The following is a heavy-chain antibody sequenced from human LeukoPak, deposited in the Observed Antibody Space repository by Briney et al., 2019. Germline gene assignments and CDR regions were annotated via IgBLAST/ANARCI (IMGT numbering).Heavy chain of an antibody. CDR1: GDSISRSTYY. D-gene: IGHD6-25*01. J-gene: IGHJ4*02. CDR2: VYYGRSP. V-gene: IGHV4-39*02. Sequence: PSETLSLTCTVAGDSISRSTYYWAWIRQPPGKGLEWIGSVYYGRSPYFNPSLESRATISVDTSKNHFSLKMSSVTAADTAVYYCARSSGTGTFSYWGQGTLVTVSS. CDR3: ARSSGTGTFSY.